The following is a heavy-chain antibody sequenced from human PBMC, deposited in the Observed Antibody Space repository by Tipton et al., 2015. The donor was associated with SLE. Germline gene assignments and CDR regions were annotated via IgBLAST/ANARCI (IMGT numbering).Heavy chain of an antibody. Sequence: GSLRLSCAASGFTFSTYGMNWVRQAPGKGLEWISYISTSSTTIYYADSVRGRFTISRDDAKDSLSLQMNSLRAEDTAMYYCANSLWGSDPDWYFELWGRGTLVTVSS. CDR3: ANSLWGSDPDWYFEL. D-gene: IGHD7-27*01. CDR2: ISTSSTTI. V-gene: IGHV3-48*01. CDR1: GFTFSTYG. J-gene: IGHJ2*01.